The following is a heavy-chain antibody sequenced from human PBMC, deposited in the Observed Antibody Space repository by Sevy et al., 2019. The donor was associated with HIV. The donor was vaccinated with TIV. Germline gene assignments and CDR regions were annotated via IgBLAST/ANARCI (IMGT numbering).Heavy chain of an antibody. CDR3: ARWRTDITDFDI. CDR2: IKQDGSEK. Sequence: GGSLRLSCVASRFTFSNFWMTWVRQAPGKGLEWVANIKQDGSEKYYVDSVRGRFTISRDNAKNSLYLQMNSLRAEDTAVYYCARWRTDITDFDIWGQGTLVTVSS. J-gene: IGHJ3*02. V-gene: IGHV3-7*01. D-gene: IGHD3-9*01. CDR1: RFTFSNFW.